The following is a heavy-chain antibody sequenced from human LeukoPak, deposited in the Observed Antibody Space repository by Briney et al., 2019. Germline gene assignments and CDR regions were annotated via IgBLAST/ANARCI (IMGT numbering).Heavy chain of an antibody. CDR2: ISSGSGSI. V-gene: IGHV3-48*01. CDR3: ARKRESSSSWYGGLAY. D-gene: IGHD6-13*01. J-gene: IGHJ4*02. Sequence: PGGSLRLSCAASGFTFSSFSMIWVRQAPGKGLEWLSYISSGSGSIYYADSGKGRFTISRDNAKNSLYLQMNSLRAEDTAVYYCARKRESSSSWYGGLAYWGQGTLVTVSS. CDR1: GFTFSSFS.